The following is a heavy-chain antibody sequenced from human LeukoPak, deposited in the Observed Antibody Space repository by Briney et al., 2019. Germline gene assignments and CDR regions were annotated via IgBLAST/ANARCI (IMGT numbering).Heavy chain of an antibody. CDR3: ARSIAVAGMVADY. D-gene: IGHD6-19*01. Sequence: VASVKVSCKASGYTFTGYYMHWVRQAPGQGLEWMGWINPNSGGTNYAQKFQGRVTMTRDTSISTAYMELSRLRSDDTAGYYCARSIAVAGMVADYWGQGTLVTVSS. J-gene: IGHJ4*02. CDR2: INPNSGGT. CDR1: GYTFTGYY. V-gene: IGHV1-2*02.